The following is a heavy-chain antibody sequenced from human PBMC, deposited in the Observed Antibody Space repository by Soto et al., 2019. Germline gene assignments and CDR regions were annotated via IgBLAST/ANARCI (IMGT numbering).Heavy chain of an antibody. J-gene: IGHJ4*02. D-gene: IGHD3-16*01. CDR3: ARAELMITPSDY. Sequence: PXGSLRLDCAASGFTFSSYAMNWVRQAPGKGLEWVSGISGSGGSSYYADSVKGRFTMSRDNSKNALYLQMNSLRAEDTAIYYCARAELMITPSDYWGQGTLVTVSS. V-gene: IGHV3-23*01. CDR2: ISGSGGSS. CDR1: GFTFSSYA.